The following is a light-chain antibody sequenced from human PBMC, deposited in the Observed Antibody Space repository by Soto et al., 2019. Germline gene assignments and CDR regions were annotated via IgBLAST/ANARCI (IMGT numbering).Light chain of an antibody. CDR2: EVS. V-gene: IGLV2-8*01. CDR3: SSYAGSNNFV. CDR1: SGDVGDNY. J-gene: IGLJ1*01. Sequence: QSALTQPPSASGSPGQSVTLSCPGTSGDVGDNYVSRYQQHLGKAPKLIIYEVSQRPSGVPDRFSGSKSGNTASLTVSGLQAEDEADYYCSSYAGSNNFVFGSGTKVTV.